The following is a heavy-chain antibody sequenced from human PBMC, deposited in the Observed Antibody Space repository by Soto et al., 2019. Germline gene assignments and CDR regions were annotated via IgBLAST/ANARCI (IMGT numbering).Heavy chain of an antibody. J-gene: IGHJ6*02. Sequence: QVQLVESGGGVVQPGRSLRLSCAASGFTFSGYGMHWVRQAPGKGLEWVAVISYDATNKYYADSVKGRFTISRDNSKNTLDLQMNSLIAEDTAVYYCAKGGDGYNPISYYYGMDVWGQGTTVTVSS. V-gene: IGHV3-30*18. CDR1: GFTFSGYG. CDR2: ISYDATNK. CDR3: AKGGDGYNPISYYYGMDV. D-gene: IGHD5-12*01.